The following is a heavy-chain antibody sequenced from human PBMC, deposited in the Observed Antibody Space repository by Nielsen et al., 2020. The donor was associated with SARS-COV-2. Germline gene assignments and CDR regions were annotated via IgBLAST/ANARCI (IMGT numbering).Heavy chain of an antibody. J-gene: IGHJ4*02. CDR1: GYSISSGYY. Sequence: SETLSLTCTVSGYSISSGYYWGWIRQPPGKGLEWIGYIYYSGSTYYNPSLKSRVTMSVDTSKNQFSLKLSSVTAVDTAVYYCARTHDYYDSSRLDYWGQGTLVTVSS. D-gene: IGHD3-22*01. CDR3: ARTHDYYDSSRLDY. CDR2: IYYSGST. V-gene: IGHV4-28*01.